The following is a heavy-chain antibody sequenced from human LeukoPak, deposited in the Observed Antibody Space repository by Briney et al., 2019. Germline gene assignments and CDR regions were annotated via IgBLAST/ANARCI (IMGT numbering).Heavy chain of an antibody. D-gene: IGHD5-24*01. Sequence: PSETLSLTCTVSGDSVTFDDYFWGWIRQPPGKGLEWIGTFYFGTTTYHNPSLRSRVTISVDASENQFSVRLNSVTAADTAVHFCVAGRHGRHVDFWGQGTLVTVSS. CDR1: GDSVTFDDYF. CDR3: VAGRHGRHVDF. J-gene: IGHJ4*02. CDR2: FYFGTTT. V-gene: IGHV4-39*01.